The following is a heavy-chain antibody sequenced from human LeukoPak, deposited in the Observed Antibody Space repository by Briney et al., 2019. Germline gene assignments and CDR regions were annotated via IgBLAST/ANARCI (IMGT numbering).Heavy chain of an antibody. J-gene: IGHJ4*02. CDR3: AKAHSGSYSQPVGY. D-gene: IGHD1-26*01. Sequence: PGGSLRLSCAASGFTFSSYSMTWVRQAPGKGLEWVSSISSSSHYIYYADSLKGRFTISRDNAKNTLYLQMNSLRAEDTAVYYCAKAHSGSYSQPVGYWGQGTLVTVSS. CDR2: ISSSSHYI. CDR1: GFTFSSYS. V-gene: IGHV3-21*04.